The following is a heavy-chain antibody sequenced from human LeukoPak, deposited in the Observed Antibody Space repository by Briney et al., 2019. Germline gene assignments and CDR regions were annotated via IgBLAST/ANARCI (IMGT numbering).Heavy chain of an antibody. D-gene: IGHD1-26*01. V-gene: IGHV3-33*01. CDR3: ARAGGSYYTTFDY. CDR2: IWNDGSNK. Sequence: GGSLRLSCAASGFTFSSYGMHWVRQAPGKGLEWVAVIWNDGSNKYYADSVKGRFTISRDNSKNTLYLQMNSLRAEDTAVYYCARAGGSYYTTFDYWGQGTLVTVSS. CDR1: GFTFSSYG. J-gene: IGHJ4*02.